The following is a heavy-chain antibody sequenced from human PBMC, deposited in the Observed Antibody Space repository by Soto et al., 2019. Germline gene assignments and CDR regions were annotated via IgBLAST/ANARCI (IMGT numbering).Heavy chain of an antibody. J-gene: IGHJ6*02. CDR1: GDSVSNGNSY. V-gene: IGHV4-61*01. CDR3: ARGGSYYYCYRIDV. CDR2: TYYSGST. D-gene: IGHD3-10*01. Sequence: SETLSLTCTVSGDSVSNGNSYWSWIRQPPGKGLEWIGYTYYSGSTNYNPSLKSRVTISVDTSKNQFSLRLSSVTAADTAVYYCARGGSYYYCYRIDVRAHPTPGTASS.